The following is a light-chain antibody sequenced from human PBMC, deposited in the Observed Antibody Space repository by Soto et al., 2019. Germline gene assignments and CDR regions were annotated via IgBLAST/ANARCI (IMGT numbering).Light chain of an antibody. CDR2: GAS. V-gene: IGKV3D-15*01. CDR3: QKYNNWPIT. CDR1: QSAGNF. J-gene: IGKJ5*01. Sequence: EIVMTQSPATLAVSPGETASLSCRASQSAGNFLAWYQQKPGQAPRLLIYGASSRATGIPDRFSGSGSGTEFTLTISSLQSEDFAVYYCQKYNNWPITFGQGTRLEIK.